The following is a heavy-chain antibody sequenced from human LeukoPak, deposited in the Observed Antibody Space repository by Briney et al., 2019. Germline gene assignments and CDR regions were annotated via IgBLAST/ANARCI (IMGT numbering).Heavy chain of an antibody. Sequence: GGSLRLSCAASGFTFSNYWMHWVRQAPGKGLVWVSRINSDARSTSYADSVKGRFTISRDNAKNTLYLQMNSLRAEDTAVYYCARGGYYDYVWGNQIAGIINYDYWGQGTLVTVSS. CDR3: ARGGYYDYVWGNQIAGIINYDY. CDR2: INSDARST. D-gene: IGHD3-16*01. J-gene: IGHJ4*02. CDR1: GFTFSNYW. V-gene: IGHV3-74*01.